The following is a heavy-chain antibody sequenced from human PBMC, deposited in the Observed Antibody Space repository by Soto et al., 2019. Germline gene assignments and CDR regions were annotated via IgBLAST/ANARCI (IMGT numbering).Heavy chain of an antibody. Sequence: EAQLVESGGGLVQPGGSLRLSCTASGLTFSNYWMHWVRQTPGKGLVWVSRIDSDGSSTSYADSVKGRFTISRDNAKNTLYLQMNSLRAEDTAVYYCTREVSAVFDYWGQGTLVTVSS. V-gene: IGHV3-74*01. CDR3: TREVSAVFDY. CDR2: IDSDGSST. CDR1: GLTFSNYW. J-gene: IGHJ4*02. D-gene: IGHD6-25*01.